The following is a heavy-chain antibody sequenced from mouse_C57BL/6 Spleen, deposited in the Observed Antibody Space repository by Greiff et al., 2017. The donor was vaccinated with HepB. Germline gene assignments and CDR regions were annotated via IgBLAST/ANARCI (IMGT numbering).Heavy chain of an antibody. CDR2: IYPSDSET. V-gene: IGHV1-61*01. CDR3: ARGPNYDFDY. J-gene: IGHJ2*01. CDR1: GYTFTSYW. Sequence: QVQLQQPGAELVRPGSSVKLSCKASGYTFTSYWMDWVKQRPGQGLEWIGNIYPSDSETHYNQKFKDKATLPVDKSSSTAYMQLSSLTSEDSAVYYCARGPNYDFDYWGQGTTLTVSS. D-gene: IGHD2-1*01.